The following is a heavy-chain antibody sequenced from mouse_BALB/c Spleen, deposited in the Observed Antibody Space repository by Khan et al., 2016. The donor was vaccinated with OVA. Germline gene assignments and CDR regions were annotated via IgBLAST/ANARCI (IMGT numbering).Heavy chain of an antibody. V-gene: IGHV2-6-1*01. CDR2: IWSDGSA. Sequence: VQLQESGPGLVAPSQSLSITCTISGFSLTNYGVHWVRQPPGKGLEWLVVIWSDGSATYNSALKSRLSISKDNSKSQVFLKMNSLQTDDTAMYYSARQPYYHYYIMDYWGQGTSGTVSS. D-gene: IGHD2-10*01. CDR1: GFSLTNYG. CDR3: ARQPYYHYYIMDY. J-gene: IGHJ4*01.